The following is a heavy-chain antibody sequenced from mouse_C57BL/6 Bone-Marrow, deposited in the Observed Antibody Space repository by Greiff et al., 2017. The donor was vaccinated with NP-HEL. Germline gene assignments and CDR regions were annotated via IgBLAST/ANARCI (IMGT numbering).Heavy chain of an antibody. Sequence: QVQLQQSGAELVKPGASVKISCKASGYAFSSYWMNWVKQRPGKGLEWIGQIYPGDGDTNYNGKFKGKATLTADKSSSTAYMQLSSLTSEDSAVYFSERVNYSNYCYYFDYWGKGTTLTVSS. D-gene: IGHD2-5*01. CDR1: GYAFSSYW. CDR2: IYPGDGDT. J-gene: IGHJ2*01. CDR3: ERVNYSNYCYYFDY. V-gene: IGHV1-80*01.